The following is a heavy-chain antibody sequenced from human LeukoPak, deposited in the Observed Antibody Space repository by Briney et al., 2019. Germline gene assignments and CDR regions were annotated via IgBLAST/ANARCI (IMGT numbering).Heavy chain of an antibody. CDR1: GYTFTNYY. CDR2: IDPSGGST. CDR3: ARGSGGSYLNYFDY. J-gene: IGHJ4*02. D-gene: IGHD1-26*01. V-gene: IGHV1-46*01. Sequence: ASVKVSCKASGYTFTNYYMHWVRQAPGQGLEWTGIIDPSGGSTSYAQMFQGRVTMTRDTSTTTVYMELSSLRSEDAAVYYCARGSGGSYLNYFDYWGQGTLVTVSS.